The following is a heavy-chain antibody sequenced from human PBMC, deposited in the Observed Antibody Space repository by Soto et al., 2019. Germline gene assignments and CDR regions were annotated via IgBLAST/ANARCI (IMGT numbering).Heavy chain of an antibody. CDR1: GCTFTRYG. CDR3: ARELDGRGWYWFDP. CDR2: INVGNGHT. J-gene: IGHJ5*02. V-gene: IGHV1-3*01. D-gene: IGHD6-19*01. Sequence: GASVKVSCKASGCTFTRYGMHWVRQAPGQGLEWMGWINVGNGHTKYSQKFQGRLTITRDTSAYRVYMELSSLSSEDTAVYYCARELDGRGWYWFDPWGQGTLVTVSS.